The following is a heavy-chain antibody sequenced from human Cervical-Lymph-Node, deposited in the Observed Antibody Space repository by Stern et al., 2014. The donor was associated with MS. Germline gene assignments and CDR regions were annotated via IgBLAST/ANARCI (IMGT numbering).Heavy chain of an antibody. CDR2: ISSSSTYI. CDR3: TRDGDYARSVYGMDV. Sequence: EVQLVESVGGLVKPGGSLRLSCEGSGFTFRTHSMNWVRQAPGKGLEWVSSISSSSTYIYYADSVRGRFTISRDNAKNSLFLEMNSLRAEDTAVYYCTRDGDYARSVYGMDVWGQGTTLTVSS. D-gene: IGHD2-2*01. J-gene: IGHJ6*02. CDR1: GFTFRTHS. V-gene: IGHV3-21*01.